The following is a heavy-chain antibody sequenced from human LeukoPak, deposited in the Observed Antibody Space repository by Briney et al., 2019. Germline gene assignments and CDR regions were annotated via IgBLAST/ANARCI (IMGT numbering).Heavy chain of an antibody. CDR3: ARDGWL. CDR1: GFTFSTYN. V-gene: IGHV3-48*01. J-gene: IGHJ4*02. D-gene: IGHD5-12*01. Sequence: GGSLRLSCAASGFTFSTYNFNRVRQAPGKGLEWISHISSNGNIIYYADSVKGRFTISRDIAKNSLYLQMNSLRVEDTAVYYCARDGWLRGQGTLVTVSS. CDR2: ISSNGNII.